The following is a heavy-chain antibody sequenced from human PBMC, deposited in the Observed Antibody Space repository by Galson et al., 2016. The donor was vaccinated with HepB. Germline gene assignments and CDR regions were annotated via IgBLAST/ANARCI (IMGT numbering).Heavy chain of an antibody. D-gene: IGHD3-10*01. V-gene: IGHV1-18*01. CDR3: ARGYYASGRSGFDY. Sequence: QSGAEVKKPGASVKVSCKASGYTFTNYGISWVRQAPGQGLEWMGWISAYNGDTSYAQKLQGRVTMTTDTSTSTAYMELRSLRSVDTAGYYCARGYYASGRSGFDYWGQGTLFTVSS. CDR2: ISAYNGDT. J-gene: IGHJ4*02. CDR1: GYTFTNYG.